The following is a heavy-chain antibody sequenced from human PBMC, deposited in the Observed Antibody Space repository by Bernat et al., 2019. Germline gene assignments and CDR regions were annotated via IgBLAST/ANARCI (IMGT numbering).Heavy chain of an antibody. CDR2: IIPIFGTA. CDR1: GGTFSSYA. Sequence: GSSVKVSCKASGGTFSSYAISWVRQAPGQGLEWMGGIIPIFGTANYAQKFQGRVTITADKSTSTAYMELSSLRSEDTAVYYCARASGAEGVIVYGMDVWGQGTTVTVSS. J-gene: IGHJ6*02. CDR3: ARASGAEGVIVYGMDV. D-gene: IGHD3-16*02. V-gene: IGHV1-69*06.